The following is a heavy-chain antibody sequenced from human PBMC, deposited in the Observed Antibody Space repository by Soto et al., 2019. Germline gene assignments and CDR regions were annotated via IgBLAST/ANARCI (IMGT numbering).Heavy chain of an antibody. V-gene: IGHV1-69*02. CDR3: ATKIVATTEGILDY. D-gene: IGHD5-12*01. CDR1: GGTFSSYT. J-gene: IGHJ4*01. CDR2: IIPILGIA. Sequence: QVQLVQSGAEVKKPGSSVKVSCKASGGTFSSYTISWVRQAPGQGLEWMGRIIPILGIANYAQKFQGRVTITEDKSTSTAYMELSSLRSEDKAVYYCATKIVATTEGILDYWGQRTLVTVSS.